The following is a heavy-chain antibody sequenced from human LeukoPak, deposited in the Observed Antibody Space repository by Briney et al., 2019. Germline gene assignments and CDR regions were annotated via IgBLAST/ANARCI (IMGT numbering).Heavy chain of an antibody. CDR1: GFTFRNYV. CDR2: TSSDLNVK. J-gene: IGHJ4*02. CDR3: AKGQGNWGFYNFDY. V-gene: IGHV3-30*18. D-gene: IGHD7-27*01. Sequence: GGSLRLSCAASGFTFRNYVIHWVRQAPGKGLEWVAVTSSDLNVKLYADSVKGRFTISRDNAKNTVYLQMNSLRADDTAMYYCAKGQGNWGFYNFDYWGQGTLVTVSS.